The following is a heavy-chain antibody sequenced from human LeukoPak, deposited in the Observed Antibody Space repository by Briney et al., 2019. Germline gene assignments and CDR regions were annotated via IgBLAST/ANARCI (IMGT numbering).Heavy chain of an antibody. D-gene: IGHD1-26*01. J-gene: IGHJ5*02. CDR1: GFTFSSYE. CDR2: ISSSGNTI. Sequence: GGSLRLSCAASGFTFSSYEMNWVRQAPGKGLEWVSYISSSGNTIYYADSVKGRFTISRDNAKNTLYLQMSSLSAEDTAVYYCVTVGMTSIWSYLRFDPRGQGTLVSVSS. CDR3: VTVGMTSIWSYLRFDP. V-gene: IGHV3-48*03.